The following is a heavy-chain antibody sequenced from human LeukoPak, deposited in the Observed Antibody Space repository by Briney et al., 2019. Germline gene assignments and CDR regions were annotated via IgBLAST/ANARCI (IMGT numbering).Heavy chain of an antibody. CDR2: IYYSGST. J-gene: IGHJ4*02. V-gene: IGHV4-59*01. Sequence: PSETLSLTCTVSGSSISSYYWSWIRQPPGKGLEWIGYIYYSGSTNYNPSLKSRVTISVDTSKNQFSLKLSSVTAADTAVYYCARIRDGYNLTFDYWGQGTLVTVSS. CDR1: GSSISSYY. D-gene: IGHD5-24*01. CDR3: ARIRDGYNLTFDY.